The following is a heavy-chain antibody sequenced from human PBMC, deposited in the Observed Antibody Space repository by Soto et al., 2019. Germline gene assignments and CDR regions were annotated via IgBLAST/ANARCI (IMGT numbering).Heavy chain of an antibody. J-gene: IGHJ4*02. CDR1: GGTFSSYA. CDR3: AIISTSGGFGAAALSYYFDY. D-gene: IGHD6-13*01. V-gene: IGHV1-69*01. CDR2: IIPIFGTA. Sequence: QVQLVQSGAEVKKPGSSVKVSCKASGGTFSSYAISWVRQAPGQGLEWMGGIIPIFGTANYAQKFQGRVTITADESTSTAYMELSSLRSEDTAVYYCAIISTSGGFGAAALSYYFDYWGQGTLVTVSS.